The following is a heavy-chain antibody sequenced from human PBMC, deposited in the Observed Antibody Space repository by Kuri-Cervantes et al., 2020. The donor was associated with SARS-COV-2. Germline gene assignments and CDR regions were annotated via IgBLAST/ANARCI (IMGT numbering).Heavy chain of an antibody. J-gene: IGHJ4*02. V-gene: IGHV1-69*05. D-gene: IGHD6-19*01. CDR2: IIPIFGTA. CDR3: ASTILGLNSSGWYGYFDY. CDR1: GGTFSSYA. Sequence: SVKVSCKASGGTFSSYAISWVRQAPGQGLEWMGGIIPIFGTANYAQKFQGRVTIITDESTSTAYMELSSLRSEDTAVYYCASTILGLNSSGWYGYFDYWGQGTLVTVSS.